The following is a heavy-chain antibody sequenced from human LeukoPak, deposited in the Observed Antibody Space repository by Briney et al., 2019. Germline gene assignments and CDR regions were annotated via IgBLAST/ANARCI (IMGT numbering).Heavy chain of an antibody. CDR2: ISSSGSTI. CDR3: ARGSITMVRGQFDY. Sequence: AGGSLRLSCAASGFTFSSYWMSWVRQAPGKGLEWVSYISSSGSTIYYADSVKGRFTISRDDAKNSLYLQMNSLRAEDTAVYYCARGSITMVRGQFDYWGQGTLVTVSS. V-gene: IGHV3-48*04. J-gene: IGHJ4*02. CDR1: GFTFSSYW. D-gene: IGHD3-10*01.